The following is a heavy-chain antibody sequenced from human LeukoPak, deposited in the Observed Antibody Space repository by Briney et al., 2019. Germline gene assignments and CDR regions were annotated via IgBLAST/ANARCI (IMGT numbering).Heavy chain of an antibody. CDR3: AREILEPGKTHEY. J-gene: IGHJ4*02. V-gene: IGHV3-30*02. CDR1: GFTFSSYG. CDR2: IRYDGSNE. Sequence: GGSLRLSCGASGFTFSSYGMHWVRQAPGKGLEWVAFIRYDGSNEYYVDFVKGRFTISRDNSKNTLSLQMNSLRAEDTAMYYCAREILEPGKTHEYWGQGTLVTVSS. D-gene: IGHD1-1*01.